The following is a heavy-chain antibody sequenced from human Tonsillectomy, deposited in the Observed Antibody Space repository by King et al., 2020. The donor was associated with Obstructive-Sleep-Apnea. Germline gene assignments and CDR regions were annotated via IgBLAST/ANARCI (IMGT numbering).Heavy chain of an antibody. CDR2: IRSGGTTI. J-gene: IGHJ4*02. CDR1: GFTFSSYS. CDR3: AREGGYYDSSGYAPIFDY. D-gene: IGHD3-22*01. V-gene: IGHV3-48*03. Sequence: VQLVESGGGLVQPGGSLRLSCAASGFTFSSYSLHWVRQAPGKGLEWLSYIRSGGTTIYYADSVQGRFTISRDNAKNSLSLQINSLSAEDTAVYFCAREGGYYDSSGYAPIFDYWGQGTLVTVSS.